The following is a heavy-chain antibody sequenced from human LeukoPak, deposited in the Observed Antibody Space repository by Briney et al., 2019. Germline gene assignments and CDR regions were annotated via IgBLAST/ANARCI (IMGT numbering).Heavy chain of an antibody. J-gene: IGHJ5*02. CDR1: GGSFSGYY. V-gene: IGHV4-59*01. CDR2: IHYTGNT. D-gene: IGHD2-2*01. Sequence: SETLSLTCAVYGGSFSGYYWSWLRQPPGKGLEWIGYIHYTGNTNYNPSLKSRVIISLDTSKNQFSLKLTSVTAADTAVYYCARYAATSGPNWFDHWGQGALVTVSS. CDR3: ARYAATSGPNWFDH.